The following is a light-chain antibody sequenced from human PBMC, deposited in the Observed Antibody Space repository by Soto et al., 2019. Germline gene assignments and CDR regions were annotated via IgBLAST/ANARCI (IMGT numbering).Light chain of an antibody. J-gene: IGKJ1*01. CDR1: QSVSGTY. Sequence: EIVLTQSPGTLSLSPGERATLSCWASQSVSGTYLAWYQQKPGQAPRLLIYGASSRATGIPDRFSGSGSGTDFTLTISRLETEVFAVYYLQHFGSSRWPFGQGTKVQLK. CDR2: GAS. V-gene: IGKV3-20*01. CDR3: QHFGSSRWP.